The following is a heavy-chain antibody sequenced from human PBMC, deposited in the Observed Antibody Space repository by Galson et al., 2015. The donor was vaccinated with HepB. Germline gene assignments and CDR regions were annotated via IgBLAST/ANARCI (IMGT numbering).Heavy chain of an antibody. Sequence: SLRLSCAVSGFSFKSYAMDWVRQAPGKGLEWVAVIWSDGSNEHYADSVKGRFTISRDNSKNTMYLQMNSLRAEDTAVYYCARGVRGNDDYYFYGVDVWGQGTTVIVSS. CDR3: ARGVRGNDDYYFYGVDV. CDR1: GFSFKSYA. V-gene: IGHV3-33*01. D-gene: IGHD5-12*01. CDR2: IWSDGSNE. J-gene: IGHJ6*02.